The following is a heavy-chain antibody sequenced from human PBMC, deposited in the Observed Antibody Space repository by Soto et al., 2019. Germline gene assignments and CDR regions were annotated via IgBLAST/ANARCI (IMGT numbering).Heavy chain of an antibody. CDR2: INHLGSI. D-gene: IGHD3-22*01. CDR3: ARDRVVAFRQLDI. Sequence: SETLSLTCVVSGGSLSDYFWSWIRQPPGMALEWIGYINHLGSINYNPSLKSRVTISVDTSKNQFSLKLSSVTAADTAVYYCARDRVVAFRQLDIWGQGTMVTVSS. CDR1: GGSLSDYF. J-gene: IGHJ3*02. V-gene: IGHV4-59*01.